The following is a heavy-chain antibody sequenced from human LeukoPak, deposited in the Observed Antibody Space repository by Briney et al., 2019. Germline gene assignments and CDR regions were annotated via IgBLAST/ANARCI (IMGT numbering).Heavy chain of an antibody. D-gene: IGHD1-1*01. J-gene: IGHJ4*02. Sequence: SVKVSCKASGGTFSNYSFTWVRQAPGQGLEWMGGIIPISGKSKYAQKFQGRLTITADESTGTAYMELNSLRSEVTAVYYCARDSGNDALLYWGQGTLVTVSS. CDR3: ARDSGNDALLY. CDR1: GGTFSNYS. V-gene: IGHV1-69*13. CDR2: IIPISGKS.